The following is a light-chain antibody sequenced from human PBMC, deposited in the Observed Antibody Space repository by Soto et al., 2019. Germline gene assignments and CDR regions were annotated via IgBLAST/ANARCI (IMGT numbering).Light chain of an antibody. V-gene: IGLV1-40*01. CDR3: QCYDSSLSAVV. CDR1: SSNIGAGYD. Sequence: QSVLTQPPSVSGAPGQRVTISCTGSSSNIGAGYDVHWYQQLPGTAPNLLIYGNSNPPSGVPDRFSGSNSGTSASLAITGLQAEDEADYYGQCYDSSLSAVVFGGGTKLTVL. J-gene: IGLJ2*01. CDR2: GNS.